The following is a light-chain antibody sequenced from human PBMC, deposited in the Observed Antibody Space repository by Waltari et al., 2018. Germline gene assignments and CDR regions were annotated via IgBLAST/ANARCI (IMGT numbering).Light chain of an antibody. J-gene: IGKJ3*01. CDR2: GTS. CDR3: QQDFNLPFT. Sequence: EIVMTQSPTTVSLSPGDGATLSCSASQSVSGGYLSWYQQKPGQAPRLLIYGTSTRATGIPARFSGSGSGTDFTLTISNLQPEDFAVYYCQQDFNLPFTFGPGTKVEIK. V-gene: IGKV3D-7*01. CDR1: QSVSGGY.